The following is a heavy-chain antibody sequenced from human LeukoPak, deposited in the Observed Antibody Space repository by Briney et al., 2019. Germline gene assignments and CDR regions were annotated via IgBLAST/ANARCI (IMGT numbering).Heavy chain of an antibody. J-gene: IGHJ4*02. Sequence: PGGSLRLSCAASGFTFSSYWMSWVRQAPGKGLEWVANINQDGSEKYYVDSVKGRFTISRDNAKNSLYLQMNSLRAEDTAVYYCAKGWAVLLWFGEFSDWGQGTLVTVSS. V-gene: IGHV3-7*03. CDR2: INQDGSEK. D-gene: IGHD3-10*01. CDR3: AKGWAVLLWFGEFSD. CDR1: GFTFSSYW.